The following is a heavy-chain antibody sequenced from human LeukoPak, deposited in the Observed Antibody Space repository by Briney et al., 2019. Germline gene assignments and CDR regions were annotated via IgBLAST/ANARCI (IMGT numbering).Heavy chain of an antibody. D-gene: IGHD3-22*01. CDR2: TNHSGST. V-gene: IGHV4-34*01. CDR1: GGSFSGYY. CDR3: ARASYYYDSSGYYYGPIDY. Sequence: SETLSLTCAVYGGSFSGYYWSWIRQPPGKGLEWIGETNHSGSTNYNPSLKSRVTISVDTSKNQFSLKLSSVTAADTAVYYCARASYYYDSSGYYYGPIDYWGQGTLVTVSS. J-gene: IGHJ4*02.